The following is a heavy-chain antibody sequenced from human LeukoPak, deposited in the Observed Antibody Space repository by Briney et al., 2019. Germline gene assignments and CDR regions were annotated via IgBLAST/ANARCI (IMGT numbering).Heavy chain of an antibody. CDR1: GDSVSSNTAA. D-gene: IGHD5-18*01. J-gene: IGHJ4*02. V-gene: IGHV6-1*01. Sequence: SQTLSLTCAISGDSVSSNTAAWTWIRQSPSRGLEWLGRTFYRSKLYNEYAVSVRSRITINPDTSRNQFYLQLNSVNPEDTAVYYCGGEVDTPWDRGIDYWGQGTLVTVSS. CDR2: TFYRSKLYN. CDR3: GGEVDTPWDRGIDY.